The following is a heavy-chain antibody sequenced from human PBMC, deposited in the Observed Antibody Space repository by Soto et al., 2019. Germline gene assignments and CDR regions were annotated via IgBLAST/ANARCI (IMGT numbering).Heavy chain of an antibody. CDR2: ISGGGDNT. J-gene: IGHJ4*02. Sequence: EVQLLESGGGLVQPGGSLRLSCAASGFTFNNYAMTWVRQAPGKGLEWVSAISGGGDNTSYADSVKGRFTVPSDGSKNTLYLQMSSQRAEDTALYYCAKGRGGSGSLTPRVDFWGQGTLVTVSS. D-gene: IGHD3-10*01. CDR3: AKGRGGSGSLTPRVDF. V-gene: IGHV3-23*01. CDR1: GFTFNNYA.